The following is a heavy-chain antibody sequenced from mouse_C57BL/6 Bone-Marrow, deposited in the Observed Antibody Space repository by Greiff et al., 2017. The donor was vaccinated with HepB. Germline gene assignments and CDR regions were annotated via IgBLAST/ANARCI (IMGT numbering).Heavy chain of an antibody. CDR3: ARRRRYGNYGGYFDV. V-gene: IGHV1-39*01. CDR1: GYSFTDYN. J-gene: IGHJ1*03. D-gene: IGHD2-10*02. CDR2: INPNYGTT. Sequence: VQLKESGPELVKPGASVKISCKASGYSFTDYNMNWVKQSNGKSLEWIGVINPNYGTTSYNQKFKGKATLTVDQSSSTAYMQLNSLTSEDSAVYYCARRRRYGNYGGYFDVWGTGTTVTVSS.